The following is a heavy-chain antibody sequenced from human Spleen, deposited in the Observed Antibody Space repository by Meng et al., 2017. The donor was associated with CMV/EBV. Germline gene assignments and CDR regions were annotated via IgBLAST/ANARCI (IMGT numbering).Heavy chain of an antibody. Sequence: GGSLRLSCAASGFSFDDYAMNWVRQGPGKGLEWVSSITSSSSYIYYADSVKGRFTMSRDNAKNSLYLQMNSLRAEDTAVYYCARYEYSSSSDPDAFDIWGQGTMVTVSS. J-gene: IGHJ3*02. CDR3: ARYEYSSSSDPDAFDI. CDR2: ITSSSSYI. CDR1: GFSFDDYA. V-gene: IGHV3-21*01. D-gene: IGHD6-6*01.